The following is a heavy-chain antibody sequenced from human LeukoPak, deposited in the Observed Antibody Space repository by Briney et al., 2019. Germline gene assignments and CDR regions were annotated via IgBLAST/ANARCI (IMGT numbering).Heavy chain of an antibody. V-gene: IGHV3-21*01. D-gene: IGHD4-11*01. CDR1: GFTFSSYA. CDR3: ARELTYSDY. Sequence: GGSLRLSCAASGFTFSSYAMSWVRQAPGKGLEWVSSISRDSNYIYYADSVKGRFTISRDNAKNSLYLQMNSLRAEDTAVYYCARELTYSDYWGQGTLVTVSS. J-gene: IGHJ4*02. CDR2: ISRDSNYI.